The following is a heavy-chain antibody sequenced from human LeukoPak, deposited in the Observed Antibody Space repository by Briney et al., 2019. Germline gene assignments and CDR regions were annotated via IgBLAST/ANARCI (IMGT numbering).Heavy chain of an antibody. D-gene: IGHD2-8*01. J-gene: IGHJ4*02. CDR2: IYYSGST. V-gene: IGHV4-59*08. CDR3: ARYYCTNTVCYYFDY. CDR1: GGSISSYY. Sequence: SETLSLTCTVSGGSISSYYWSWIRQPPGKGLEWIGYIYYSGSTNYNPSLKRRVTISVDTSKNQFSLKLSSVTAADTAVYYCARYYCTNTVCYYFDYWGQGTLVTVSS.